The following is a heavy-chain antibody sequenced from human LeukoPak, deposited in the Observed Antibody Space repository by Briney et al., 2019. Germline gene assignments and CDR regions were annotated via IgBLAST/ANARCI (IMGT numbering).Heavy chain of an antibody. D-gene: IGHD3-9*01. J-gene: IGHJ4*02. CDR2: FDPEDGET. V-gene: IGHV1-24*01. Sequence: GASVTVSCKVSGYTLTELSMHWVRQAPGKGLEWMGGFDPEDGETIYAQKFQGRVTMTEDTSTDTAYMELSSLRSEDTAVYYCATVPDILTGYYSWYYFDYWGQGTLVTVSS. CDR1: GYTLTELS. CDR3: ATVPDILTGYYSWYYFDY.